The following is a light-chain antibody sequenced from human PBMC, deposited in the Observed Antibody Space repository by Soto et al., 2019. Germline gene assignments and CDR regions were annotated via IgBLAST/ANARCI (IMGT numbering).Light chain of an antibody. CDR2: DAS. Sequence: DIQMTQSPSSLSASVGDRVTITFQARQSILRYISWYLQIPGKAPKLLIYDASTLESGVPARFSGTGSGTEFTFSIASLEAEDFGNYCYQQCLMGRTYGQGTKVDI. V-gene: IGKV1-39*01. CDR3: QQCLMGRT. CDR1: QSILRY. J-gene: IGKJ1*01.